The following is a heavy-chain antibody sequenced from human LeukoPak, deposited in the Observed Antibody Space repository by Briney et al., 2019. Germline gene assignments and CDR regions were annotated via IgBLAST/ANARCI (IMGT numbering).Heavy chain of an antibody. CDR2: MYYNGIT. V-gene: IGHV4-39*07. CDR1: GGSISSSYS. D-gene: IGHD5-12*01. J-gene: IGHJ3*02. CDR3: ARDQPTELNGYDTRAFDI. Sequence: KPSETLSLTCTVSGGSISSSYSWGWIRQPPGKGLEWIGTMYYNGITYYNPSLKSRVTISVDTSKNQFSLKLSSVTAADTAVYYCARDQPTELNGYDTRAFDIWGQGTMVTVSS.